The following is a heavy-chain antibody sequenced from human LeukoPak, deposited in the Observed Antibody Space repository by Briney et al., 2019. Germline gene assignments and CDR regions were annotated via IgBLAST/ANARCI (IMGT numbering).Heavy chain of an antibody. CDR2: VKHGGST. D-gene: IGHD6-19*01. V-gene: IGHV4-34*01. J-gene: IGHJ4*02. Sequence: SETLSLTCAVYGGSFSNYYWSWIRQPPRQGLEWIGEVKHGGSTNYNPSLKSRVTISVDASENNFSLKLNSLTAADTAVYYCARGWSGAVAGDWGQGTLVTVSS. CDR3: ARGWSGAVAGD. CDR1: GGSFSNYY.